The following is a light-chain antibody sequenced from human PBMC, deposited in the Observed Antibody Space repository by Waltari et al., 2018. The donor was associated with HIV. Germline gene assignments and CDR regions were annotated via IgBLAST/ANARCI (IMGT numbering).Light chain of an antibody. V-gene: IGKV4-1*01. J-gene: IGKJ4*01. CDR1: QTLLYSSNNKNY. Sequence: DIVMTQSPDSLAVSLGERATVTCKARQTLLYSSNNKNYLAWYQHKPGQPPKQLIYWASTRQTGVPDRFIGSVSGTNFSLTINKLRAEDVATYYCQQYYRTPLTFGCVTRV. CDR2: WAS. CDR3: QQYYRTPLT.